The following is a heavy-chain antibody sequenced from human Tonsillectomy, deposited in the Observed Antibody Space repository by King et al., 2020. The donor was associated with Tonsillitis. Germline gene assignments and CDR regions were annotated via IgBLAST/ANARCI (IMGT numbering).Heavy chain of an antibody. J-gene: IGHJ3*02. CDR3: ARXAFPPLDVFDI. V-gene: IGHV1-18*04. Sequence: QLVQSGAEVKKPGASVKVSCKASGFTFTSYAISWVRQAPGQGLEWMGWMRAYNGNTNYAQKFQGRVTMXTDTSTSTAYMELRSLRSDDTAVYYCARXAFPPLDVFDIWGXXXMVTVSS. CDR2: MRAYNGNT. CDR1: GFTFTSYA.